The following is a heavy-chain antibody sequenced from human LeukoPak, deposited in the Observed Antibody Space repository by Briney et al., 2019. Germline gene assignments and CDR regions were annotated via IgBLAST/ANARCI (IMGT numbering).Heavy chain of an antibody. J-gene: IGHJ4*02. D-gene: IGHD2-2*01. Sequence: GGSPRLSCVVSGSTFSSDAMSWVRQAPGKGLEWVSVFSGSGGSTYYANSVEGRFTITRDNSKNTLYLQMNSLRAEDTAVYYCAKESGDIIRGPAVTDYWGQGTLVTVSS. CDR3: AKESGDIIRGPAVTDY. CDR2: FSGSGGST. V-gene: IGHV3-23*01. CDR1: GSTFSSDA.